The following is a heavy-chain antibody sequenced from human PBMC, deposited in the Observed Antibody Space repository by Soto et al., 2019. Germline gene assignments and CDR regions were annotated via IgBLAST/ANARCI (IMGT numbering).Heavy chain of an antibody. CDR1: GFTFSSYA. Sequence: PGGSLRLSCAASGFTFSSYAMSWVRQAPGKGLEWVSAISGSGGSTYYADSVKGRFTISRDNSKNTLYLQMNSLRAEDTAVYYYAKNWNVDTDTDYWGQGTLVTVSS. D-gene: IGHD5-18*01. CDR3: AKNWNVDTDTDY. V-gene: IGHV3-23*01. CDR2: ISGSGGST. J-gene: IGHJ4*02.